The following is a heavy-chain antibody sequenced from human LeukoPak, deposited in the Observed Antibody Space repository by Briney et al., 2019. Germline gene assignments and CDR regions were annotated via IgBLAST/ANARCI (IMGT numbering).Heavy chain of an antibody. CDR1: GFTFSSYA. D-gene: IGHD5-18*01. V-gene: IGHV3-23*01. Sequence: GGSLRLSCAASGFTFSSYAMSWVRQAPGKGLEWVSAISGSGGSTYYADSVKGRFTISRGNSKKTLYLQMNSLRAEDTDVYYCAKGGGYNYGWFDYWGQGTLVTVSS. J-gene: IGHJ4*02. CDR2: ISGSGGST. CDR3: AKGGGYNYGWFDY.